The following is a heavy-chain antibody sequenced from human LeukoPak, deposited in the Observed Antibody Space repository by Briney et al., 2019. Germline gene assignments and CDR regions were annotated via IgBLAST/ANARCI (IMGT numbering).Heavy chain of an antibody. D-gene: IGHD3-22*01. Sequence: GGSLRLSCAASGFTFSSYAMSWVRQAPGKGLEWVSAISGSGGSTYYADSVKGRFTISRDNSRNTRYLQMNSLRAEDTAVYYCAKDVAYDSSGYYYEGAFDIWGQGTMVTVSS. J-gene: IGHJ3*02. CDR1: GFTFSSYA. CDR2: ISGSGGST. CDR3: AKDVAYDSSGYYYEGAFDI. V-gene: IGHV3-23*01.